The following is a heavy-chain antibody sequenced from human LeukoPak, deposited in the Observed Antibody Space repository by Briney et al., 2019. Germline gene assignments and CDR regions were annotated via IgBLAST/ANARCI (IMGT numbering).Heavy chain of an antibody. D-gene: IGHD3-10*01. V-gene: IGHV4-34*01. CDR1: GGSFSRPF. CDR3: ARAERRINLARGVFGSHFDS. CDR2: IDHSGRT. Sequence: SETLSLTCAVSGGSFSRPFWSWIRQTPGKGLEWVGEIDHSGRTDYNASLEGRVTMSVDTSKNQFSLRLTSVTAADTAVYFCARAERRINLARGVFGSHFDSWGQGTLVSVSS. J-gene: IGHJ5*01.